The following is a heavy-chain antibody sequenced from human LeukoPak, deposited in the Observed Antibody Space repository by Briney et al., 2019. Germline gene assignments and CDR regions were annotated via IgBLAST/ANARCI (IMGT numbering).Heavy chain of an antibody. J-gene: IGHJ4*02. CDR2: IKHDESEK. Sequence: GGSLRLSCAASGFSFNSDWMDWVRQAPGKGLEWVANIKHDESEKDYLDSVKGRFTISRDNAQNSLYLQMNGLRVEDTAVYYCTRRLDDWGQGTLVTVSS. CDR1: GFSFNSDW. D-gene: IGHD3-16*01. CDR3: TRRLDD. V-gene: IGHV3-7*01.